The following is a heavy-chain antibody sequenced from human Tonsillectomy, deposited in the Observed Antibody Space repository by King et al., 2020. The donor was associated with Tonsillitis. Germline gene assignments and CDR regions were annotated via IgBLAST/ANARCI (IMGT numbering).Heavy chain of an antibody. D-gene: IGHD6-13*01. CDR2: ISSSSSYI. V-gene: IGHV3-21*01. Sequence: VQLVESGGGLVKPGGSLRLSCAASGFTFSSYSMNWVRQAPEKGLEWVSSISSSSSYIYYADSVKGRFTISRDNANNSLYLQMKSPRAEDTAVYYCARVQQLIRWGQGTLFTVSS. CDR1: GFTFSSYS. CDR3: ARVQQLIR. J-gene: IGHJ4*02.